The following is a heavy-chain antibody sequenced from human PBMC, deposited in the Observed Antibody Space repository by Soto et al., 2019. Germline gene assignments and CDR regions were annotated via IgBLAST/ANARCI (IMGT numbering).Heavy chain of an antibody. CDR2: INPSGGST. V-gene: IGHV1-46*01. J-gene: IGHJ4*02. Sequence: ASVKVSCKASGYTFTSYYMHWVRQAPGQGLEWMGIINPSGGSTSYAQKFQGRVTMTGDTSTSTVYMELSSLRSEDTAVYYCASGIVGATGFDYWGQGTLVTVSS. D-gene: IGHD1-26*01. CDR1: GYTFTSYY. CDR3: ASGIVGATGFDY.